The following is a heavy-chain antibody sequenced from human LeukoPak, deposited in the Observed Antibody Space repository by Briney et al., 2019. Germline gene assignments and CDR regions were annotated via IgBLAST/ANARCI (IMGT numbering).Heavy chain of an antibody. CDR1: GFTVSSNY. V-gene: IGHV3-23*01. D-gene: IGHD3-10*01. J-gene: IGHJ6*03. CDR2: ISGSGGST. Sequence: GGSLRLSCAASGFTVSSNYMSWVRQAPGKGLEWVSAISGSGGSTYYADSVKGRFTISRDNSKNTLYLQMNSLRAEDTAVYYCAKEGTTYYYGSSTGYYYYMDVWGKGTTVTISS. CDR3: AKEGTTYYYGSSTGYYYYMDV.